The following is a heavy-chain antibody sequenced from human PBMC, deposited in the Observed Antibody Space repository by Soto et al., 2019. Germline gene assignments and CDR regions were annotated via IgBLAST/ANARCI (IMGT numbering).Heavy chain of an antibody. J-gene: IGHJ6*02. CDR1: GGTFSRYA. V-gene: IGHV1-69*12. Sequence: QVQLVQSGAEVKKPGSSVKVSCKASGGTFSRYAISWVRQAPGQGLEWMGGIIPIFGTANYAQKFQGRVTSTADESTSTIYIDLSSLRSEDSAVYYCARQGAALRDYYSGMDVWGQGTTVSVSS. CDR3: ARQGAALRDYYSGMDV. CDR2: IIPIFGTA. D-gene: IGHD6-25*01.